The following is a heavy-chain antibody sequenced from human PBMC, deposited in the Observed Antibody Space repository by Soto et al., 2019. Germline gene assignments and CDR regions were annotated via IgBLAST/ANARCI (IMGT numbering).Heavy chain of an antibody. Sequence: GGSLRLSCAASGFTFSSYAMSWVRQAPGKGLEWVSAISGSGGSTYYADSVKGRFTISRDNSKNTLYLQMNSLRAEDTAVYYCAKTPSADFWSGYYTYWSQGTLVTVSS. CDR3: AKTPSADFWSGYYTY. J-gene: IGHJ4*02. D-gene: IGHD3-3*01. V-gene: IGHV3-23*01. CDR1: GFTFSSYA. CDR2: ISGSGGST.